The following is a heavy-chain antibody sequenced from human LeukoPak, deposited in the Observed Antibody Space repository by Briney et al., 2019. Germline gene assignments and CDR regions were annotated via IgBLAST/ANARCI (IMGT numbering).Heavy chain of an antibody. J-gene: IGHJ4*02. D-gene: IGHD3-22*01. CDR3: AKVSPRYFDSSGYHFFDY. V-gene: IGHV3-23*01. CDR1: GFIFSDYA. CDR2: ISGSGGRT. Sequence: GGSLRLSCAASGFIFSDYAMTWVRQAPGKGLEWVSSISGSGGRTYYADSVKGRFTVSRDNSKNTLYMQMNTLRAEDTAVFYCAKVSPRYFDSSGYHFFDYWGQGTLVTVSS.